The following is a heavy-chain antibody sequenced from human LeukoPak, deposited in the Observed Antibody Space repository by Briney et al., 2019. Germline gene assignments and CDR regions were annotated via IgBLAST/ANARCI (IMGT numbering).Heavy chain of an antibody. CDR3: AIIGGWFGEFDY. V-gene: IGHV3-7*03. CDR1: GFTFSSSW. Sequence: PGGSLRLSCEASGFTFSSSWMSWVRQAPGKWLEWVANIKQDGSEKYYVDSVKGRFTISRDNANNSLYMQMNSLRAENTAVYYCAIIGGWFGEFDYWGQGTLVTVSS. CDR2: IKQDGSEK. J-gene: IGHJ4*02. D-gene: IGHD3-10*01.